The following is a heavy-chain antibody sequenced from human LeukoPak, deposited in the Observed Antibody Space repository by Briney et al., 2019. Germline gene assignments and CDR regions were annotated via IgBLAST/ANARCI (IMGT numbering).Heavy chain of an antibody. CDR1: GFTFSSYG. V-gene: IGHV3-30*02. D-gene: IGHD2-15*01. Sequence: GGSLRLSCGASGFTFSSYGMHWVRQAPGKGLEGVAFLRYDGSNKDYADSVKGRFTISRDNSKNTLDLEMNSLRAEDTAVYYCAKDASNLVASTAIDSWGQGTLVTVSS. CDR2: LRYDGSNK. CDR3: AKDASNLVASTAIDS. J-gene: IGHJ4*02.